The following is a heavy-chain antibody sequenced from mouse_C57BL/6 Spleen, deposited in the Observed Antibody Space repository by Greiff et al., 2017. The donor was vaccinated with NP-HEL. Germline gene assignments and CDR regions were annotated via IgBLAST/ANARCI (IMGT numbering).Heavy chain of an antibody. CDR1: GYSITSGYY. D-gene: IGHD1-1*01. Sequence: DVKLQESGPGLVKPSQSLSLTCSVTGYSITSGYYWNWIRQFPGNKLEWMGYISYDGSNNYNPSLKNRISITRDTSKNQFFLKLNSVTTEDTATYYCASSPSYYGSSPAWFAYWGQGSLVTVSA. CDR3: ASSPSYYGSSPAWFAY. V-gene: IGHV3-6*01. CDR2: ISYDGSN. J-gene: IGHJ3*01.